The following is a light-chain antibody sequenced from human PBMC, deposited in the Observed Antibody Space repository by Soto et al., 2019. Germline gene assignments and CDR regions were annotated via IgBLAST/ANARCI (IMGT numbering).Light chain of an antibody. V-gene: IGKV3-15*01. CDR1: QSLGSN. J-gene: IGKJ1*01. CDR2: GAS. Sequence: DIVMTQSPATLSVSPGERATLSCRASQSLGSNLAWYQQKPGQAPRLLIYGASTRATGIPARFSGSGSGTEFTLPISSLQSEDFAVYYCQQYNNWRVTFGQGTKVDIK. CDR3: QQYNNWRVT.